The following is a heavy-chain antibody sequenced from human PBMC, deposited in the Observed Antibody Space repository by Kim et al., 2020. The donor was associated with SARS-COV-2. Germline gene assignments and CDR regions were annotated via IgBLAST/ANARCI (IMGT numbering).Heavy chain of an antibody. Sequence: SETLSLTCAVYVWSFSGYDWTWIRQSPGKGLEWIGEINHSGATNYKPSLKSRVAMLVDTSKNKFSLKVKYVTAADTAVYFCARGRAGVVPSPIMGLGPYYDYYALDVWGQGTTVSVSS. CDR1: VWSFSGYD. CDR3: ARGRAGVVPSPIMGLGPYYDYYALDV. CDR2: INHSGAT. V-gene: IGHV4-34*01. J-gene: IGHJ6*02. D-gene: IGHD2-15*01.